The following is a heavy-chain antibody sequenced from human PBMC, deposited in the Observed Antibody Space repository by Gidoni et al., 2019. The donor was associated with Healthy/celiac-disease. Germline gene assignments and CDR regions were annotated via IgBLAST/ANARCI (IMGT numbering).Heavy chain of an antibody. V-gene: IGHV3-9*01. CDR1: GFTFDDYA. D-gene: IGHD3-9*01. CDR2: ISWNSGSI. CDR3: AKDRGVLRYFDWLSHDGNYGMDV. Sequence: EVQLVESGGGLVQPGRSLRLSCAASGFTFDDYAMNWVRQAPGKGLEWVSGISWNSGSIGYADSVKGRFTSSRDNAKNSLYLQMNSLRAEDTALYYCAKDRGVLRYFDWLSHDGNYGMDVWGQGTTVTVSS. J-gene: IGHJ6*02.